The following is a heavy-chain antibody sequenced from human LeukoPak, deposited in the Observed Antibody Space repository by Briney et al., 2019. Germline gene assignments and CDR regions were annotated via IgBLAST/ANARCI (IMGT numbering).Heavy chain of an antibody. CDR3: AKDSWSFHDAFDI. CDR2: ISGPGGST. D-gene: IGHD2-21*01. Sequence: GGSLRLSCSASGFTFINYAMSWVRQAPGKGLEWVSGISGPGGSTYYADSVKGRFTISRDNSKNTLYLQMNSLRAEDTALYYCAKDSWSFHDAFDIWGQGTMVSVSS. V-gene: IGHV3-23*01. CDR1: GFTFINYA. J-gene: IGHJ3*02.